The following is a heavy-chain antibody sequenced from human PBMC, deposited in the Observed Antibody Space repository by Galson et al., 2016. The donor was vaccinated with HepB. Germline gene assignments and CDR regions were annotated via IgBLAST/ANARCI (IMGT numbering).Heavy chain of an antibody. CDR1: GFTFSNAW. CDR3: TTDPQGGFRVLVPAADTYYHYHGMDV. Sequence: SLRLSCAASGFTFSNAWMSWVRQAPGKGLEWVGRIKNKTDGGTRDYAAPVKGRFTISGDDSKNTQYLQMNSLKTEDTAVYYCTTDPQGGFRVLVPAADTYYHYHGMDVWGKGTTVTVSS. J-gene: IGHJ6*04. D-gene: IGHD2-2*01. CDR2: IKNKTDGGTR. V-gene: IGHV3-15*01.